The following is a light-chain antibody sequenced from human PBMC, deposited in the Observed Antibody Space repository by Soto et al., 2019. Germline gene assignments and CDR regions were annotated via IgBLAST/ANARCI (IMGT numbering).Light chain of an antibody. CDR2: WAS. CDR3: QQYYRPWT. V-gene: IGKV4-1*01. CDR1: QSVLYSSNNKNY. Sequence: DIVMTQXPDSLAVXLGERATINCKSSQSVLYSSNNKNYLAWYQQKPGQPPKLLIYWASTRESGVPDRFSGSGSGTDFTLTISSLQAEDVAVYYCQQYYRPWTFGQGTKVEIK. J-gene: IGKJ1*01.